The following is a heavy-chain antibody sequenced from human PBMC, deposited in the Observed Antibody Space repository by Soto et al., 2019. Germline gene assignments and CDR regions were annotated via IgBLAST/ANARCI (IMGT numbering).Heavy chain of an antibody. CDR1: GCSISRYY. V-gene: IGHV4-59*01. CDR3: ARDLTMVRGVITDNWFDP. Sequence: SETLFLTCTRSGCSISRYYLSWIRPPPGKGMEWIGYINYSGSTNYNPSLKSRVTISVDTSKNQFSLKLSSVTAADTAVYYCARDLTMVRGVITDNWFDPWGQGTLVTVSS. J-gene: IGHJ5*02. CDR2: INYSGST. D-gene: IGHD3-10*01.